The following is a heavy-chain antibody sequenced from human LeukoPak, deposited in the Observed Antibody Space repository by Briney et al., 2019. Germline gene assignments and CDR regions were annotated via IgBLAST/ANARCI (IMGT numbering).Heavy chain of an antibody. D-gene: IGHD2-21*02. J-gene: IGHJ4*02. CDR1: GFSFPYG. CDR3: ARPAYCGGNCYYFPDY. Sequence: PGGSLRLSCEASGFSFPYGMSWVRQAPGKGLEWVSGITNSGENTYYADSVKGRFTISRDNSKNTLFLEMNSLRAEDTAVYYCARPAYCGGNCYYFPDYWGQGTLVTVSS. V-gene: IGHV3-23*01. CDR2: ITNSGENT.